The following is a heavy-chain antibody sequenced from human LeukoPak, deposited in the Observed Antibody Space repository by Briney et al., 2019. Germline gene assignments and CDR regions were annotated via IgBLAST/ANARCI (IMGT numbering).Heavy chain of an antibody. CDR1: GFTFSSYS. CDR3: ARGLATYYDFWSGYYSLDY. D-gene: IGHD3-3*01. V-gene: IGHV3-48*01. CDR2: ISSSSSTI. J-gene: IGHJ4*02. Sequence: PGGSLRLSCAASGFTFSSYSMNWVRQAPGKGLEWVSYISSSSSTIYYADSVKGRFTISRDNAKNSLYLQMNSLRAEDTAVYYCARGLATYYDFWSGYYSLDYWGQGTLVTVSS.